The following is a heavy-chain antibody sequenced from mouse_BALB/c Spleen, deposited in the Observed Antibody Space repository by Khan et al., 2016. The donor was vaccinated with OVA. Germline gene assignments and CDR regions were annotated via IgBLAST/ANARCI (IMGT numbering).Heavy chain of an antibody. CDR3: ARRGLDGIFAY. Sequence: VQLVESGAELAKPGASLKMSCKASAYTFTTYWIHWVKQRPGQGLAWIGYIDPSTGYTEYNQKFKDKATLTADKSSSTAYMQLTSLTSGDSAFYYCARRGLDGIFAYWGQGTLVTVSA. CDR1: AYTFTTYW. J-gene: IGHJ3*01. V-gene: IGHV1-7*01. CDR2: IDPSTGYT. D-gene: IGHD2-1*01.